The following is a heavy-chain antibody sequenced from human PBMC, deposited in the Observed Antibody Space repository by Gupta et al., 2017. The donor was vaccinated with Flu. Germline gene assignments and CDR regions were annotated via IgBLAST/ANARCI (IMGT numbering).Heavy chain of an antibody. CDR1: GFPFSSYG. CDR3: AKELGYGDYGVDY. D-gene: IGHD4-17*01. Sequence: QVQLVESGGGVVQPGRSLRLSCAASGFPFSSYGIHWVRQAPGKGLEWVAVISYDGSNKYYADSVKGRFTISRDNSKNTLYVHMNSLRPEDTAVYYCAKELGYGDYGVDYWGQGTLVTVSS. CDR2: ISYDGSNK. V-gene: IGHV3-30*18. J-gene: IGHJ4*02.